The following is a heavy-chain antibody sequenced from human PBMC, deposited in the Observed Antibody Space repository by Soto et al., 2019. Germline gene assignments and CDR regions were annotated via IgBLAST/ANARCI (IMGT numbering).Heavy chain of an antibody. V-gene: IGHV4-59*01. D-gene: IGHD5-12*01. Sequence: LSLTCTVSGGSISSYYWSWIRQPPGRGPEWIGYIYYSGSTNYNPSLKSRVTISVDTSKNQFSLKLSSVTAADTAVYYCARVSGDGYNPYYYYGMDVWGQGTTVTVSS. J-gene: IGHJ6*02. CDR2: IYYSGST. CDR3: ARVSGDGYNPYYYYGMDV. CDR1: GGSISSYY.